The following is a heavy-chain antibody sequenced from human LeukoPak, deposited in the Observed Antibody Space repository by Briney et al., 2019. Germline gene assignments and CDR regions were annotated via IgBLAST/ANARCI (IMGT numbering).Heavy chain of an antibody. CDR1: GYSLNELS. Sequence: ASVKVSCKVSGYSLNELSMHWVRQAPGKGLERMGGFDPEAGKTVYAEKLDGRLTVTDDTTTGTAYMQLSSLRLEDTAVYYCATDMVGYCGGVTCYSEAYWGQGSLVTVSS. J-gene: IGHJ4*02. V-gene: IGHV1-24*01. CDR2: FDPEAGKT. D-gene: IGHD2-21*01. CDR3: ATDMVGYCGGVTCYSEAY.